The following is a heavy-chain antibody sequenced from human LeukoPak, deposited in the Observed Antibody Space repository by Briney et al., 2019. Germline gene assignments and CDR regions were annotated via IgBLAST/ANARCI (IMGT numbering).Heavy chain of an antibody. CDR1: GYSISSGYF. CDR3: ARGLWFGDENPPYFDY. CDR2: FYHSGIT. V-gene: IGHV4-38-2*02. J-gene: IGHJ4*02. Sequence: SETLSLTCTVSGYSISSGYFWGWIRQPPGKGLEWIGSFYHSGITYYNPSLKSRVTISVEMSKNQFSLKLSSVTAADTAVYYCARGLWFGDENPPYFDYWGQGILVTVSS. D-gene: IGHD3-10*01.